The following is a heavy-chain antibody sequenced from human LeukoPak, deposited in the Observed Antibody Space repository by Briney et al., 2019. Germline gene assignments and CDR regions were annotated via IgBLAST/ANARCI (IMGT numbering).Heavy chain of an antibody. J-gene: IGHJ4*02. CDR3: ARGAYIYAPDN. CDR2: IYGRGGT. Sequence: SETLSLTCTVSGGSVSSYYCSWIRQPAGKGLEWIGRIYGRGGTNYNPSLKSRVTMSLDTSKNQFSLKLTSVTAADTAVYYCARGAYIYAPDNWGQGTLVTVSS. D-gene: IGHD5-18*01. CDR1: GGSVSSYY. V-gene: IGHV4-4*07.